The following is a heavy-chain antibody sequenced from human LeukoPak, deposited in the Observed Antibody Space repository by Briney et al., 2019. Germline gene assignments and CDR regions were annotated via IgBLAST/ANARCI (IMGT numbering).Heavy chain of an antibody. Sequence: SEALSLTFPVSGGSISSGGYCWSWIRPHPGKGLEWIGHISYSGSTYYNPSLNGRVTISVGTAKSQFSLKLSSVTDADTAVYYCARVRGYSYGELDYWGQGTLVTVSS. CDR3: ARVRGYSYGELDY. V-gene: IGHV4-31*03. CDR2: ISYSGST. J-gene: IGHJ4*02. D-gene: IGHD5-18*01. CDR1: GGSISSGGYC.